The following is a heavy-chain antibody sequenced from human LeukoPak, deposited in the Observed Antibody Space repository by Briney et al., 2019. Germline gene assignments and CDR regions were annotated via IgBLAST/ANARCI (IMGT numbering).Heavy chain of an antibody. D-gene: IGHD7-27*01. V-gene: IGHV3-11*06. J-gene: IGHJ4*02. CDR3: ARRTGDKRSAYDH. CDR1: GFTFSDYY. CDR2: ISSSSSYT. Sequence: GGSLRLSCAASGFTFSDYYMSWIRQAPGKGLEWVSYISSSSSYTNYADSVKGRFTISRDNAKNSLYLQMNSLRAEDTAVYYCARRTGDKRSAYDHWGQGTLVTVSS.